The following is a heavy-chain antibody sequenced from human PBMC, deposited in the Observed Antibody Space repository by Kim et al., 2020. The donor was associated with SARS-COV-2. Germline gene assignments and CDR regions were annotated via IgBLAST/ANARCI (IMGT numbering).Heavy chain of an antibody. V-gene: IGHV1-3*01. CDR3: ARAGKANDILTGYQFYGMD. D-gene: IGHD3-9*01. J-gene: IGHJ6*01. CDR1: GHTFTRYA. Sequence: ASVKVSCKASGHTFTRYAMHWVRQAPGQRLEWMGWINAGNGNTKYSQKFQGRVTITRDTSASTAYMELSSLKSEDTAVYYCARAGKANDILTGYQFYGMD. CDR2: INAGNGNT.